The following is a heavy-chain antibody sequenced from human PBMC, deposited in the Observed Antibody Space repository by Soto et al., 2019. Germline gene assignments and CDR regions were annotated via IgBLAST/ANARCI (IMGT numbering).Heavy chain of an antibody. CDR3: ARLKHYSYSSGYYSYYYGMDV. V-gene: IGHV5-10-1*01. CDR2: IDPSDSYT. J-gene: IGHJ6*02. D-gene: IGHD3-22*01. Sequence: PGESLKISCKGSGYSFTSYWISWVRQMPGKGLEWMGRIDPSDSYTNYSPSFQGHVTISADKSISTAYLQWSSLKASDTAMYYSARLKHYSYSSGYYSYYYGMDVWGQGTTVTVSS. CDR1: GYSFTSYW.